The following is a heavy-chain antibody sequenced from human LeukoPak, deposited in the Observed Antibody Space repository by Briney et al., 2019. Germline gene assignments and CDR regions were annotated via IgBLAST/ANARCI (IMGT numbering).Heavy chain of an antibody. CDR1: GFTFSDFW. D-gene: IGHD3-16*01. CDR2: INQDGSEN. CDR3: AGGGGYYYYMDV. V-gene: IGHV3-7*01. Sequence: PGGSLRLSCAASGFTFSDFWMGWVRQAPGKGLEWVANINQDGSENYYVDSVKGRFTISRDNAKNSLYLQMNSLRAEDTAVYYCAGGGGYYYYMDVWGKGTTVTVSS. J-gene: IGHJ6*03.